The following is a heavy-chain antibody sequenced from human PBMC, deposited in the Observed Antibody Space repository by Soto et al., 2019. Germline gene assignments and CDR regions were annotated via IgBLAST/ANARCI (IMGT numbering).Heavy chain of an antibody. D-gene: IGHD5-12*01. V-gene: IGHV3-23*01. CDR1: GFTFSSYA. CDR2: ISGSGGST. J-gene: IGHJ4*02. CDR3: AKDRPRGLWWLIPTHDY. Sequence: GGSLRLSCAASGFTFSSYAMSWVRQAPGKGLEWVSAISGSGGSTYYADSVKGRFTISRDNSKNTLYLQMNSLRAEDTAVYYSAKDRPRGLWWLIPTHDYWGQGTLVTVSS.